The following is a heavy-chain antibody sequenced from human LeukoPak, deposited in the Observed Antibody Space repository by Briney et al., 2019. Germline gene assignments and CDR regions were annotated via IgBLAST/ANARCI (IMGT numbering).Heavy chain of an antibody. Sequence: GESLKISCKGSGYSFTSYWIGWVRQMPGKGLEWMGIIYPGDSDTRYSPSFQGQVTISADKSISTAYLQWSSLKASDTAMYYCASATYYYDSSGYHGVFDIWGQGTMVTVSS. J-gene: IGHJ3*02. CDR3: ASATYYYDSSGYHGVFDI. CDR2: IYPGDSDT. D-gene: IGHD3-22*01. V-gene: IGHV5-51*01. CDR1: GYSFTSYW.